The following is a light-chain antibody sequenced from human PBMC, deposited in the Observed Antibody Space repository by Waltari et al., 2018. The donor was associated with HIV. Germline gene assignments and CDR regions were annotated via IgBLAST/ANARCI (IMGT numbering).Light chain of an antibody. V-gene: IGLV2-14*03. CDR1: SNDVGVYNY. CDR3: ESYTSTSVWV. J-gene: IGLJ3*02. CDR2: DVS. Sequence: QSALTQPASVSGPPGQSITISCTGSSNDVGVYNYASCNQQHPGKAPRLMIYDVSTRPSGVSDRFSGSKSGDTASLTISGLQPEDEADYYCESYTSTSVWVFGGGTRLTVL.